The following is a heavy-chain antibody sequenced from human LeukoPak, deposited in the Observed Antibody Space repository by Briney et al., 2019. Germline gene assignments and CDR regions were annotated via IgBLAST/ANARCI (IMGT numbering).Heavy chain of an antibody. Sequence: SETLSLTCTVSGGSISSYYWSWIRQPAGKGLEWIGRIYTSGSTNYNPSLKSRVTMSVDTSKNQFSLKLSSVTAADTAVYYCASRYCSGGSCRPDWGYYGMDVWGRGTTVTVSS. CDR3: ASRYCSGGSCRPDWGYYGMDV. D-gene: IGHD2-15*01. J-gene: IGHJ6*02. CDR1: GGSISSYY. V-gene: IGHV4-4*07. CDR2: IYTSGST.